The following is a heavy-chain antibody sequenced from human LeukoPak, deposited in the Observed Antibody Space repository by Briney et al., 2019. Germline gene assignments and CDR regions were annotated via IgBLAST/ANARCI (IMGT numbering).Heavy chain of an antibody. D-gene: IGHD5-12*01. V-gene: IGHV3-15*01. J-gene: IGHJ3*02. CDR1: GGSISSYH. Sequence: PSETLSLTCTVSGGSISSYHWSWVRQAPGKGLEGVGRIKSKTDGGTTDYAAPVKGRFTISRDNAKNSLSLQMNSLRAEDTAVYYCARVQVATHSFDIWGQGTMVTVSS. CDR3: ARVQVATHSFDI. CDR2: IKSKTDGGTT.